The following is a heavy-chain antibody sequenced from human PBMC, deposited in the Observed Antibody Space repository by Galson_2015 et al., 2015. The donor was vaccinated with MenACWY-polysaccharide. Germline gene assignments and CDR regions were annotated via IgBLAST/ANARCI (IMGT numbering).Heavy chain of an antibody. CDR3: AKDLRKTAALTRRLDC. V-gene: IGHV3-23*01. CDR2: ISSSGDNT. CDR1: GFTFSNYA. D-gene: IGHD1-1*01. J-gene: IGHJ4*02. Sequence: SLRLSCAASGFTFSNYAMSWVRQAPGKGLEWVSAISSSGDNTYYADSVKGRFTISRDNSKNTLFLQMNSLRVEDTALYYCAKDLRKTAALTRRLDCWGRGTPVTVSS.